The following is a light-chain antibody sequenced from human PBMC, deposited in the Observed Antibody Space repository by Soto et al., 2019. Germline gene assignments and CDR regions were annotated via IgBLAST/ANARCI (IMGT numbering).Light chain of an antibody. CDR1: QTISSS. CDR2: KAP. V-gene: IGKV1-5*03. J-gene: IGKJ1*01. Sequence: DIQTSHSPATLSGPLGARVTTTCRPSQTISSSSAWYPQKPAKAPKLLLYKAPTLKSGVPSRFSGSGSGTEFTLTISSLQPDDFATYYCQHYNSYSEAFGQGTKVDIK. CDR3: QHYNSYSEA.